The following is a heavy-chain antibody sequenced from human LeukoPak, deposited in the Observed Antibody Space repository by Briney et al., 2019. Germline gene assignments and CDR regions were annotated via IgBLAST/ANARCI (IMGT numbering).Heavy chain of an antibody. J-gene: IGHJ2*01. V-gene: IGHV3-48*02. CDR2: VSRSGDTI. Sequence: GGSLRPSCAAYGFTFNYHSMNWVRQAPGKGLEWISYVSRSGDTIYYADSVKGRFTISRDNANNSLYLQMNSLRDEDTAVYYCARLLKYYYDSSGSGEDWYFDLWGRGTLVTVSS. D-gene: IGHD3-22*01. CDR3: ARLLKYYYDSSGSGEDWYFDL. CDR1: GFTFNYHS.